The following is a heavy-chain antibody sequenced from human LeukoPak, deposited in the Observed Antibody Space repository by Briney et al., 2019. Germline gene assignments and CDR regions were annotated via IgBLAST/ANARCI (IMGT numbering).Heavy chain of an antibody. CDR1: GGFNTHYY. CDR2: FYHSGST. D-gene: IGHD3-22*01. CDR3: ARGQWLPVFDF. J-gene: IGHJ4*02. Sequence: SSQTLSLTCSVSGGFNTHYYWSWIRQPPGKGLEWIGYFYHSGSTNYNPSLKSRVTISVDTSKNPFSLKLSSVTAADTAVYYCARGQWLPVFDFWGQGTLVTVSS. V-gene: IGHV4-59*01.